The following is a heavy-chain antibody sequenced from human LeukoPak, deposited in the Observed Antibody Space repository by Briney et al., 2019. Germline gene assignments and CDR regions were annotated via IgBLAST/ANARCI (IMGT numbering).Heavy chain of an antibody. CDR3: AKEGPIAVAAYFDF. D-gene: IGHD6-19*01. CDR2: ISGDGGRT. V-gene: IGHV3-43*02. J-gene: IGHJ4*02. Sequence: PGGSLRLSCAASGFTLDDYAIHWVRQAPGKGLEWVSLISGDGGRTYYADSVKGRFTISRDNSKNSLYLQMNILRTDDTALYYCAKEGPIAVAAYFDFWGKGTLVTVSS. CDR1: GFTLDDYA.